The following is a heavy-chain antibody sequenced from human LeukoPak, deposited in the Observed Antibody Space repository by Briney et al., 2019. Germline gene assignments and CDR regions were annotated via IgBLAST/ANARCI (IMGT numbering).Heavy chain of an antibody. CDR2: ISAYNGNT. D-gene: IGHD4-17*01. V-gene: IGHV1-18*01. Sequence: PRASVKVSCKASGYTFTSYSISWVRQAPGQGLEWMGWISAYNGNTNYAQKLQGRVTMTTDTFTSTAYMELRSLRSDDTAVYYCASDPTLIPKRANWFDPWGQGTLVTVSS. J-gene: IGHJ5*02. CDR3: ASDPTLIPKRANWFDP. CDR1: GYTFTSYS.